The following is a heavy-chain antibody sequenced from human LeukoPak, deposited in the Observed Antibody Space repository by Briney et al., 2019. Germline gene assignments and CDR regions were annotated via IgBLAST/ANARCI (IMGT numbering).Heavy chain of an antibody. CDR2: IKSKTDGGTT. CDR3: TSHARDGIAVAGDAFDI. V-gene: IGHV3-15*01. Sequence: GGSLRLSCAASGFTFSNAWMSWVRQAPGKGLEWVGRIKSKTDGGTTDYAAPVKGRFTISRDDSKNTLYLQMNSLKTEDTAVYYCTSHARDGIAVAGDAFDIWGQGTMVTVSS. J-gene: IGHJ3*02. D-gene: IGHD6-19*01. CDR1: GFTFSNAW.